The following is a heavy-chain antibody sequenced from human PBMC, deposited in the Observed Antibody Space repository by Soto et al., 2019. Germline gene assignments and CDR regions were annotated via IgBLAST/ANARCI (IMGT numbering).Heavy chain of an antibody. J-gene: IGHJ4*02. D-gene: IGHD2-15*01. Sequence: QVQLEQSGAEVKEPGASVRVSCKLSGDTFTRYYIHWLRQAPGQGREWMGRINPNSGDTKYAQSLQGRVTMTRDTSINTAYMELGSLRSDDTAVYYCARGGGGSVFDYWGQGILVTVSS. CDR2: INPNSGDT. V-gene: IGHV1-2*06. CDR1: GDTFTRYY. CDR3: ARGGGGSVFDY.